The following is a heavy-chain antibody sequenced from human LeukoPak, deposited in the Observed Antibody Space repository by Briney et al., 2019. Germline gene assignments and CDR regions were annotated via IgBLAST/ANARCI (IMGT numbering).Heavy chain of an antibody. V-gene: IGHV3-23*01. D-gene: IGHD3-22*01. CDR3: AKRGVVIRVILVGFHKEAYYFDS. CDR1: GITLSNYG. CDR2: ISDSGGIT. J-gene: IGHJ4*02. Sequence: GGSLRLSCAVSGITLSNYGMSWVRQAPGKGLEWVAGISDSGGITNYADPVKGRFTISRDNPKNTLYLQMNSLRVEDTAVYFCAKRGVVIRVILVGFHKEAYYFDSWGQGARVTVSS.